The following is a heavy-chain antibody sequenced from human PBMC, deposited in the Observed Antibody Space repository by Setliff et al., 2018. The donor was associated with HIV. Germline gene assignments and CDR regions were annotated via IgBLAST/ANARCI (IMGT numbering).Heavy chain of an antibody. Sequence: GASVKVSCKASGYTLRRHGISWVRQAPGQGLEWMGWISAYNGNTNYAQKFRGRVTLTTDTSTSTAYMELRSLRSDDTAVYYCARGIAATLDYWGQGTLVTVSS. V-gene: IGHV1-18*01. J-gene: IGHJ4*02. CDR1: GYTLRRHG. CDR3: ARGIAATLDY. D-gene: IGHD6-13*01. CDR2: ISAYNGNT.